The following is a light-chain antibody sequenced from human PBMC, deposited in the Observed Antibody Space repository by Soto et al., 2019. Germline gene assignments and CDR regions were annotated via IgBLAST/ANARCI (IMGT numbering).Light chain of an antibody. CDR3: QQRYAWPPLT. CDR1: QSVGVY. V-gene: IGKV3-11*01. Sequence: EIVLTQSPATLSLSPGERATLSCRASQSVGVYLAWYQQRPGQHPRLLISDASKRATGIPARFSGSGSETDVTHPSSSLEPEDFAVYYCQQRYAWPPLTFGGGTKVEIK. J-gene: IGKJ4*01. CDR2: DAS.